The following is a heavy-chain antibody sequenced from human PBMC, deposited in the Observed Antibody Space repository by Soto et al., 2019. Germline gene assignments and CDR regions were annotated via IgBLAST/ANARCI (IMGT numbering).Heavy chain of an antibody. J-gene: IGHJ3*02. D-gene: IGHD2-21*02. V-gene: IGHV1-18*04. CDR2: ITAYNGNT. Sequence: QVQLVQSGGEVKKPGASVKVSCKASGYPFKTYGINWVRQAPGQGLEWMGWITAYNGNTNYAQKVQGRVTMTTDTSTNPAYMELRSLTSDDTAVYFCARDSVVVTAAPHFAFDMWGQGTVVTVSS. CDR1: GYPFKTYG. CDR3: ARDSVVVTAAPHFAFDM.